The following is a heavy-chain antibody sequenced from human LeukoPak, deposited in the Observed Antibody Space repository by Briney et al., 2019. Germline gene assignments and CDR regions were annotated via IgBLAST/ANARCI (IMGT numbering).Heavy chain of an antibody. Sequence: ASVKVSCKASGYTFTGYYIHWVRQAPGQGLEWMGWISAYNGNTNYAQKLQGRVTMTTDTSTSTAYMELRSLRSDDTAVYYCASGSSGWYEGRVFDYWGQGTLVTVSS. V-gene: IGHV1-18*04. CDR2: ISAYNGNT. D-gene: IGHD6-19*01. CDR1: GYTFTGYY. CDR3: ASGSSGWYEGRVFDY. J-gene: IGHJ4*02.